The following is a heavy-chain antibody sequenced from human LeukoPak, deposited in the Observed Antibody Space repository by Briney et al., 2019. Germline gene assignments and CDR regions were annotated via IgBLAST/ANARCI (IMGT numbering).Heavy chain of an antibody. J-gene: IGHJ5*02. V-gene: IGHV4-59*01. CDR1: GGSISSYY. CDR2: IYYSENT. CDR3: ARGMGGNWFDP. D-gene: IGHD2-8*01. Sequence: SETLSLTCTVPGGSISSYYWSWIRQPPGNGLEWIVYIYYSENTNYNPSLKRRVTISVDTSKNQFSLKLSSVTAADTAMYYCARGMGGNWFDPWGQGTLVTVSS.